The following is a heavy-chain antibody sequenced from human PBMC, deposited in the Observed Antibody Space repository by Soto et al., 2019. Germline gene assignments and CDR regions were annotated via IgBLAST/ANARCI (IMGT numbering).Heavy chain of an antibody. D-gene: IGHD6-13*01. CDR3: ARAKAPLYSSSWYWFDS. Sequence: SETLSLTCTVSGGSIRSYYWSWIRQPPGKGLEGIGYIYYSGSTNYNPSLKSRVTISVDTSKNQFSLKLSSVTAADTAVYYCARAKAPLYSSSWYWFDSWGQGTPVTVSS. CDR2: IYYSGST. V-gene: IGHV4-59*08. CDR1: GGSIRSYY. J-gene: IGHJ5*01.